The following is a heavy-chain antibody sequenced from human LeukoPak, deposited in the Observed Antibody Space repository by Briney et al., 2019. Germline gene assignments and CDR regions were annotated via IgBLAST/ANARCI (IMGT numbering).Heavy chain of an antibody. D-gene: IGHD5-18*01. V-gene: IGHV3-9*03. CDR3: ARSKGYRNWFDP. CDR1: GFTFSSYG. Sequence: GGTLRLSCAASGFTFSSYGMSWVRQAPGKGLEWVSSISWNSGSIGYADSVKGRFTISRDNAKNSLYLQMNSLRAEDMALYYCARSKGYRNWFDPWGQGTLVTVSS. J-gene: IGHJ5*02. CDR2: ISWNSGSI.